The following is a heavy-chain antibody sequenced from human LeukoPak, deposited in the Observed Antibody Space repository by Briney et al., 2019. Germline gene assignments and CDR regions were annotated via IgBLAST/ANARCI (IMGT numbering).Heavy chain of an antibody. CDR2: INHSGST. D-gene: IGHD6-13*01. CDR1: GGSFSGYY. V-gene: IGHV4-34*01. CDR3: ARGRSLGLDY. Sequence: SETLSLTCAVYGGSFSGYYWSWIRQPPGKGLEWIGEINHSGSTNYNPSLKSRVTISVDTSKNQFSLKLSSVTAADTAVYYCARGRSLGLDYWGQGTLVTASS. J-gene: IGHJ4*02.